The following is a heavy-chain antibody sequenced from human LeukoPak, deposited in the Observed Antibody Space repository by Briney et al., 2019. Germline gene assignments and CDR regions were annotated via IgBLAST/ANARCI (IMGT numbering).Heavy chain of an antibody. Sequence: GGSLRLSCQASGFTFSSYWMRWVRQAPGKGLEWVGNIKQDGSEKYYVDSVQGRFTISRDNAKNTLYLQMNSLRAEDTAVYYCASECYSSGLSYDYWGQGTLVTVSS. V-gene: IGHV3-7*03. J-gene: IGHJ4*02. CDR2: IKQDGSEK. CDR1: GFTFSSYW. CDR3: ASECYSSGLSYDY. D-gene: IGHD3-22*01.